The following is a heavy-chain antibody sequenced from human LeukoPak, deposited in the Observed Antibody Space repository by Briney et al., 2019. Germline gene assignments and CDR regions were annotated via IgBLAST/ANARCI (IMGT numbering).Heavy chain of an antibody. CDR3: AKDILPGYYYYGMHV. CDR1: GFTFNDYA. J-gene: IGHJ6*02. V-gene: IGHV3-43*02. Sequence: GGSLRLSCAASGFTFNDYAMHWVRQAPGKGLEWVSLISGDGGSTYYADSVKGRFTISRDNSKNSLYLQMNSLRTDDTALYYFAKDILPGYYYYGMHVWGRGTTVTVSS. CDR2: ISGDGGST. D-gene: IGHD3-9*01.